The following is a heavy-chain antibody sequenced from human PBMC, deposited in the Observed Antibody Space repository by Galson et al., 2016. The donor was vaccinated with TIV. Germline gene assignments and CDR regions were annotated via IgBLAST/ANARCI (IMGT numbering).Heavy chain of an antibody. Sequence: SLRLSCAASGFTFSSYAMHWVRQAPGKGLEWVAVISYDGSDKFYADSVKGRFTISRDNSKNTVFLQMNSLRADDTAVYYCAKEATKWLQLYYIDYWGQGIQVTVSS. CDR2: ISYDGSDK. D-gene: IGHD5-24*01. CDR3: AKEATKWLQLYYIDY. J-gene: IGHJ4*02. V-gene: IGHV3-30*04. CDR1: GFTFSSYA.